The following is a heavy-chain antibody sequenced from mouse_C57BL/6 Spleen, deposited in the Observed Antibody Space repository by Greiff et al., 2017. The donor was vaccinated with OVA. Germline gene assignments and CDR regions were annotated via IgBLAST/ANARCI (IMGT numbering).Heavy chain of an antibody. J-gene: IGHJ4*01. CDR3: ARHSNNAMDY. D-gene: IGHD2-5*01. V-gene: IGHV5-9*01. CDR1: GFTFSSYT. Sequence: EVKVEESGGGLVKPGGSLKLSCAASGFTFSSYTMSWVRQTPEKRLEWVATISGDGGNTYYPDSVKGRFTISRDNAKNTLYLQMSSLRSEDTALYYCARHSNNAMDYWGQGTSVTVSS. CDR2: ISGDGGNT.